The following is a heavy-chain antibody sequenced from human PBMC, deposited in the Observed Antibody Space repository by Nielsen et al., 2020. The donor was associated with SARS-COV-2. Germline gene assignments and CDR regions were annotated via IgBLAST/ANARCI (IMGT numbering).Heavy chain of an antibody. V-gene: IGHV4-34*01. Sequence: PGKGLEWIGEINHSGSTNYNPSLKSRVTISVDTSKNQFSLKLSSVTAADTAVYYCARGRIAARRGASDYWGQGTLVTVSS. J-gene: IGHJ4*02. CDR3: ARGRIAARRGASDY. CDR2: INHSGST. D-gene: IGHD6-6*01.